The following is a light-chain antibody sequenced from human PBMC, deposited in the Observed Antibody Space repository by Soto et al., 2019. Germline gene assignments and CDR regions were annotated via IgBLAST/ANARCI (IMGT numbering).Light chain of an antibody. J-gene: IGKJ2*01. CDR2: SAS. Sequence: DVQMTQSPSSVTASVGETVTITCRASQSVSDWVAWYQQKPGKAPRLLMYSASTLQSGVPPRFRGSGSGTDFSLTITSLQAEDFATYFCQQAFSFPYTFCQGTKLEI. CDR3: QQAFSFPYT. CDR1: QSVSDW. V-gene: IGKV1-12*01.